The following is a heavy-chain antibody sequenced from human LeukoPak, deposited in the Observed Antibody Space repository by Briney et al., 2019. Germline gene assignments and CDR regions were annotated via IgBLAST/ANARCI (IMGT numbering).Heavy chain of an antibody. CDR2: SDGDGSST. Sequence: PGGSLRLSCATSGFTFSGSAIHWVRQVPGKGLVWVSRSDGDGSSTSHADSVKGRFTISRDNAKNTLCLQMNSLRAEDAAVYYCVREGLYCTNGVCSRAAFDYWGQGALVTVSS. CDR3: VREGLYCTNGVCSRAAFDY. J-gene: IGHJ4*02. CDR1: GFTFSGSA. V-gene: IGHV3-74*01. D-gene: IGHD2-8*01.